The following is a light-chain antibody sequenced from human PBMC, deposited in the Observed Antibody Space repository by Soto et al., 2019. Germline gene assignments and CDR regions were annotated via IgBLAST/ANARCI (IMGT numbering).Light chain of an antibody. J-gene: IGKJ1*01. V-gene: IGKV1-5*01. CDR3: QQYYSYPRT. Sequence: DIQMTQSPSTLSGSVGDRVTITLRASQTISSWLAWYQQKPGKAPKLLIYAASTLQSGVPSRFSGSGSGTDFTLTISCLQSEDFATYYCQQYYSYPRTFGQGTKVDIK. CDR1: QTISSW. CDR2: AAS.